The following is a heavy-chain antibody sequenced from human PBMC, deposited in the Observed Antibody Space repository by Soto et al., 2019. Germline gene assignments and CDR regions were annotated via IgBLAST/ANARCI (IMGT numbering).Heavy chain of an antibody. D-gene: IGHD2-2*01. CDR3: ARSLVVPASHFDY. Sequence: GGSLRLSCAASGFTFSDYYMSWIRQAPGKGLEWVSYISSSSSYTNYADSVKGRFTISRDNAKNSLYLQMNSLRAEDTAVYYCARSLVVPASHFDYWGQGTLVTVSS. V-gene: IGHV3-11*06. CDR1: GFTFSDYY. CDR2: ISSSSSYT. J-gene: IGHJ4*02.